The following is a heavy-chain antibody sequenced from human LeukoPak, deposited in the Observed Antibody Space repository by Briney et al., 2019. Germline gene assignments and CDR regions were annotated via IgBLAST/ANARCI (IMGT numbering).Heavy chain of an antibody. Sequence: ASVKVSCKASASTFSTYAIHWVRQAPGQGLEWMGWISTGNGNTRYSQAFQDRFTITRDTSASTVYMELRGLRSEDTAVYYCARAQRTIFEIVATMDFDYWGQGTLVTVSS. V-gene: IGHV1-3*03. J-gene: IGHJ4*02. D-gene: IGHD5-12*01. CDR2: ISTGNGNT. CDR1: ASTFSTYA. CDR3: ARAQRTIFEIVATMDFDY.